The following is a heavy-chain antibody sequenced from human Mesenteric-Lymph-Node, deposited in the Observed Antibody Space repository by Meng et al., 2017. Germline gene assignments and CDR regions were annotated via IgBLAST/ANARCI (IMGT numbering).Heavy chain of an antibody. CDR1: GYTFTGHY. CDR3: ARDWGSSSYYGRGLYLDF. CDR2: INPNNGGT. V-gene: IGHV1-2*06. D-gene: IGHD6-13*01. Sequence: ASVKVSCKASGYTFTGHYVHWVRRAPGQGLEWVGRINPNNGGTNYAQKFQDRVTVTRDMSINTVYLDLSRLKSDDTTVYFCARDWGSSSYYGRGLYLDFWGQGTQVIVSS. J-gene: IGHJ4*02.